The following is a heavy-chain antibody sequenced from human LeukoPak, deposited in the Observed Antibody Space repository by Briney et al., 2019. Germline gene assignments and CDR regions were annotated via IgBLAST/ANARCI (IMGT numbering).Heavy chain of an antibody. J-gene: IGHJ4*02. CDR3: AKDSQWWQQLVPSGY. CDR1: GFTFSSYG. V-gene: IGHV3-30*02. CDR2: IRYDGSNK. D-gene: IGHD6-13*01. Sequence: PGGSLRLPCAASGFTFSSYGMPWVRQAPGKGLEWVAFIRYDGSNKYYADSVKGRFTISRDNSKNTLYLQMNSLRAEDTAVYYCAKDSQWWQQLVPSGYWGQGTLVTVSS.